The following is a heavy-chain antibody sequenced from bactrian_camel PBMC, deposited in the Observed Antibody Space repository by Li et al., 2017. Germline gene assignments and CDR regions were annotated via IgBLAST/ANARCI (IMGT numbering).Heavy chain of an antibody. J-gene: IGHJ4*01. V-gene: IGHV3S54*01. Sequence: HVQLVESGGGSVQPLGSLRLSCAASGAVRCMGWFRQAPGKEREGVARMHTGGGVPYYADSVKGRFTISRDNTKNTLYLQLNSLKTADTAMYYCARLPLVGRQTDEYSYWGQGTQVTVS. D-gene: IGHD1*01. CDR2: MHTGGGVP. CDR1: GAVRC. CDR3: ARLPLVGRQTDEYSY.